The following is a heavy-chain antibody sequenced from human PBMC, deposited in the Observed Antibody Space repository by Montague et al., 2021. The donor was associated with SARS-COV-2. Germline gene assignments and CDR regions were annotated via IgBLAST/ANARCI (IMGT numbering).Heavy chain of an antibody. CDR2: IYTSGSS. CDR3: ARERSADYYDGSGYHSYKYGMDV. CDR1: GGSVSSGGCY. J-gene: IGHJ6*02. V-gene: IGHV4-61*02. D-gene: IGHD3-22*01. Sequence: TLSLTCTVSGGSVSSGGCYWSWIQQRAGKGLEWIGRIYTSGSSNYNPSLKSRVTISVDTSKNQFSLKVSSVTAADTAVYYCARERSADYYDGSGYHSYKYGMDVWGQGTTVTVSS.